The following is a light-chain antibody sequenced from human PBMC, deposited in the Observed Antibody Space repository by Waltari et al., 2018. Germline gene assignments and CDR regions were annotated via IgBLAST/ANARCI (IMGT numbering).Light chain of an antibody. V-gene: IGKV3-20*01. CDR2: GTS. Sequence: EIVLTQSPGTLSLSPGERATLSCRARQSVSRALAWYQQNPGQAPRLLIYGTSNRATGIPDRFSGSGSGTDFSLIISRLEPEDFAVYYCQHYVGLPVTFGQGTKVEIK. J-gene: IGKJ1*01. CDR1: QSVSRA. CDR3: QHYVGLPVT.